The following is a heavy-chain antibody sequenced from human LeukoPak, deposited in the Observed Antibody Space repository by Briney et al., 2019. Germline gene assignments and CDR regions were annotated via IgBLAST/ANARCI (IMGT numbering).Heavy chain of an antibody. J-gene: IGHJ4*02. CDR2: MNPNNGDT. V-gene: IGHV1-8*01. D-gene: IGHD3-16*01. CDR3: ARGQWGSYGSWYFDY. Sequence: ASVKVSCKASGYTFTTYDINWVRQVPGQGLEWMGWMNPNNGDTGYAQKFQGRVTITRDTYKTTVYMELRSLTSEDTAIFYCARGQWGSYGSWYFDYWGQGSLVTVSS. CDR1: GYTFTTYD.